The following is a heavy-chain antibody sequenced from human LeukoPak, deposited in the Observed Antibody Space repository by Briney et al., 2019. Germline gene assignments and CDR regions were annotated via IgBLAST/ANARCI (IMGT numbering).Heavy chain of an antibody. CDR1: GGTFSSYA. CDR3: ASRYYYDSSGYYHHFDY. D-gene: IGHD3-22*01. CDR2: IIPIFGTA. Sequence: ASVKVSCKASGGTFSSYAISWVRQAPGQGLEWMGGIIPIFGTANYAQKFQGRVTITADESTSTAYMELSSLRSEDTAVYYCASRYYYDSSGYYHHFDYWGQGTLVTVSS. J-gene: IGHJ4*02. V-gene: IGHV1-69*13.